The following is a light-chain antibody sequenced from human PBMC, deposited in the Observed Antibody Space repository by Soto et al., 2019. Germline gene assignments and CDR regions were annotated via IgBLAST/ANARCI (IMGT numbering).Light chain of an antibody. Sequence: SYELTQPPSVSVAPGRTARITCGGNNIGSKSGHGYQQKPVQAPFLVIYYDSDRPSGIPERFSGSNSGNTATLTISRVEAGDEADYYCQVCDSSSDHHVFGTGTKLTVL. CDR3: QVCDSSSDHHV. V-gene: IGLV3-21*04. CDR2: YDS. J-gene: IGLJ1*01. CDR1: NIGSKS.